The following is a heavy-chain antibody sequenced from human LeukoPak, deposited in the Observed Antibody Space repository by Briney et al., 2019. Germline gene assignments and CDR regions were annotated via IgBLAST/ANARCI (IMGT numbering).Heavy chain of an antibody. Sequence: ETLSLTCTVSGGSISSYYWSWIRQPPGKGLEWIGYIYYSGSTNYNPSLKSRVTISVDTFKNQFSLKLSSVTAADTAVYYCARHGSGSYYNPLDYWGQGTLVTVSS. J-gene: IGHJ4*02. CDR1: GGSISSYY. CDR3: ARHGSGSYYNPLDY. D-gene: IGHD3-10*01. V-gene: IGHV4-59*08. CDR2: IYYSGST.